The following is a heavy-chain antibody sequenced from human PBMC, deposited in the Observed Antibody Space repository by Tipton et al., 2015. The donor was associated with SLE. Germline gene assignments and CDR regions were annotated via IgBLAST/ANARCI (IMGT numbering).Heavy chain of an antibody. CDR3: AKGETPNCGGDYYGG. J-gene: IGHJ4*02. Sequence: SLRLSCAASGFTFSDFAMSWVRQAPGKGLEWVSVIYASARTYYPDSMKGRFTISRDNSRNTVYLQMNSLRADDTAVYYCAKGETPNCGGDYYGGWGQGTLVTVSS. CDR1: GFTFSDFA. V-gene: IGHV3-23*05. D-gene: IGHD2-21*02. CDR2: IYASART.